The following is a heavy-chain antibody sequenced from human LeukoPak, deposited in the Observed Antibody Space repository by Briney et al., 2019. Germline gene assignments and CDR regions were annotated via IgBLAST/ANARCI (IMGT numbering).Heavy chain of an antibody. J-gene: IGHJ4*02. CDR2: IKQYGSDK. V-gene: IGHV3-7*01. CDR1: GFTFSGYL. CDR3: TRNEV. D-gene: IGHD1-1*01. Sequence: GGCVRLSCAGSGFTFSGYLMSWVRQAAGKGLEWVANIKQYGSDKYYVDSVKGRFTISRDNAKNSLSLQMNSLRAEDTGVYYCTRNEVWGQGTLVTVSS.